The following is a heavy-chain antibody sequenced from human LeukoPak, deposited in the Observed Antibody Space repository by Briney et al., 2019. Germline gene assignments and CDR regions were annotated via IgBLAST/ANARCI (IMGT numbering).Heavy chain of an antibody. V-gene: IGHV3-23*01. J-gene: IGHJ3*02. CDR3: AKLLWFGELPQRGAFDI. CDR2: ISGSGGST. D-gene: IGHD3-10*01. CDR1: GFTFSSYA. Sequence: GGSLRLSCAASGFTFSSYAMSWVRQAPGKGLEWVSAISGSGGSTYYADSVKGRFTISRDNSKNTLYLQMNSLRAEYTAVYYCAKLLWFGELPQRGAFDIWGQGTMVTVSS.